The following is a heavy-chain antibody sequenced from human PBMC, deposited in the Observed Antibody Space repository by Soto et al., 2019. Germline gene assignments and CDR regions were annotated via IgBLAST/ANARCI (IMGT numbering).Heavy chain of an antibody. V-gene: IGHV4-34*01. CDR3: ARGSGLYYYGSGTRFDY. CDR1: GGSFSGYY. Sequence: QVQLQQWGAGLLKPSETLSLTCAVYGGSFSGYYWSWIRQPPGKGLEWIGEINHSGSTNYNPSLKSRVTLSVDTSKNQFSLKLSSVTAADTAVYYCARGSGLYYYGSGTRFDYWGQGTLVTVSS. J-gene: IGHJ4*02. D-gene: IGHD3-10*01. CDR2: INHSGST.